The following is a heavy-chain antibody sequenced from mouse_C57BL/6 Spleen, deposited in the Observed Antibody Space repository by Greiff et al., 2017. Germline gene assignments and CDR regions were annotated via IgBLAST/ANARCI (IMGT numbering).Heavy chain of an antibody. Sequence: VKLQESGAELVKPGASVKISCKASGYAFSSYWMNWVKQRPGKGLEWIGQIYPGDGDTNYNGKFKGKATLTADKSSSTAYMQLSSLTSEDSAVYFCARSDSSAYWGQGTLVTVSA. CDR3: ARSDSSAY. D-gene: IGHD3-2*01. CDR1: GYAFSSYW. CDR2: IYPGDGDT. V-gene: IGHV1-80*01. J-gene: IGHJ3*01.